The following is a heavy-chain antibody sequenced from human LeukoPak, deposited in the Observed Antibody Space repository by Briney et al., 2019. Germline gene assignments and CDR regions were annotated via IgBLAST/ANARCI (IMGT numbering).Heavy chain of an antibody. Sequence: ASVKVPCKASGYTFTNYYMHWVRQAPGQGLEWMGIINPSGDSAIYAQNFQGRVTMTRDTSTTTVYMELSSLRSEDTAVYYCASGGQGAAWGQGTLVTVSS. CDR2: INPSGDSA. D-gene: IGHD3-3*01. V-gene: IGHV1-46*01. CDR1: GYTFTNYY. J-gene: IGHJ5*02. CDR3: ASGGQGAA.